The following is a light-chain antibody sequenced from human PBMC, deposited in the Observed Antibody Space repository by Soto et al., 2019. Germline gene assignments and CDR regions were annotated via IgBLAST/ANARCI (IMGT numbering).Light chain of an antibody. V-gene: IGKV1-39*01. J-gene: IGKJ1*01. CDR1: QIISSY. CDR2: AAS. CDR3: QQSYSTPRT. Sequence: DIQITHSPSSLSASVVDRVTITFLASQIISSYLNWYQQKPGKAPKLLIYAASSLQSGVSSRFSGSGSGTDFTLTISSLQPEDFATYYCQQSYSTPRTFGQGTKV.